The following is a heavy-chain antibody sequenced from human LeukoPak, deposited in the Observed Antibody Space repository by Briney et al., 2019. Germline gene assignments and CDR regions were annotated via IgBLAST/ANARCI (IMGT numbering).Heavy chain of an antibody. CDR1: GGSFSGYY. V-gene: IGHV4-34*01. CDR3: ARGPVGYYDNSGYSY. D-gene: IGHD3-22*01. J-gene: IGHJ4*02. Sequence: ASETLSLTCAVYGGSFSGYYWSWIRQPPGKGMEWIGEINHSGSTNYNPSLKSRVTISVDTSKNQFSLKLSSVTAADTAVYYCARGPVGYYDNSGYSYWGQGTLVTVSS. CDR2: INHSGST.